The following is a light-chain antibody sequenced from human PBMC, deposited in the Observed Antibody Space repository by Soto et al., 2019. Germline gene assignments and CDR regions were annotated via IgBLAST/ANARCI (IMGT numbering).Light chain of an antibody. CDR1: RTIIGY. CDR3: QQSYSTGYT. J-gene: IGKJ2*01. CDR2: AVS. V-gene: IGKV1-39*01. Sequence: DIQMTQSPSSLSASVGDRVTITCRASRTIIGYLNWYQLKPGKAPKLLIYAVSSLHSGVPSRFSGSGSGTDFTLTISGLQREDFATYYCQQSYSTGYTFGQGTKVEIK.